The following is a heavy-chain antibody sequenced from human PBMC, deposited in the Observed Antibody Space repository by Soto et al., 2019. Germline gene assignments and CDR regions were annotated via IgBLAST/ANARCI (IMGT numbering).Heavy chain of an antibody. J-gene: IGHJ4*02. CDR2: IFSNDEK. V-gene: IGHV2-26*01. CDR1: GFSLSNARMG. D-gene: IGHD2-21*01. CDR3: ARIAVRFGVCYFDY. Sequence: SGPTLVNPTDTLTLTCTVSGFSLSNARMGVSWIRHPPGKALEWLAHIFSNDEKSYSTSLKSRLTISKDTSKSQVVLTMTNMDPVDTATYYCARIAVRFGVCYFDYWGQGTLVTVSS.